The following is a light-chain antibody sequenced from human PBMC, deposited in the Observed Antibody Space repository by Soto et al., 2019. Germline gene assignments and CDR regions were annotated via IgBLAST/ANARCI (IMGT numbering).Light chain of an antibody. CDR1: NSDVGGYNY. V-gene: IGLV2-14*01. CDR2: EVS. J-gene: IGLJ1*01. Sequence: QSALTQPASVSGSPGQSITISCTGTNSDVGGYNYVSWYQHHPGKAPKLMVFEVSNRPSGVSHRFSGSKSGNTASLTIAGLQAEDEADYYCSSFTSSSTRVFGTGTKVPS. CDR3: SSFTSSSTRV.